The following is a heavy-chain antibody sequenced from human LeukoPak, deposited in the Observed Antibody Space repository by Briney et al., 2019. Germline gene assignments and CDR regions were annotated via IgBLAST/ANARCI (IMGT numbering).Heavy chain of an antibody. CDR2: TYYRSKWYN. Sequence: SQTLSLTCAISGDSVSTNSAAWSWIRQSPSRGLEWLGRTYYRSKWYNDYAVSVKSRITINPDTSKNQFSLQLNSVTPEDTAVYYCARDMLGSGSYFYFYNGMDVWGQGTTVTVSS. V-gene: IGHV6-1*01. D-gene: IGHD3-10*01. CDR3: ARDMLGSGSYFYFYNGMDV. J-gene: IGHJ6*02. CDR1: GDSVSTNSAA.